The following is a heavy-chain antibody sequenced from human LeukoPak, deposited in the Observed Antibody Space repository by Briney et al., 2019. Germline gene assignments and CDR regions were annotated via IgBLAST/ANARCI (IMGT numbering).Heavy chain of an antibody. Sequence: GGSLRLSCAASGFTFSSYAMSWVRQAPGKGLEWVSAISGSGGSTYYADSVKGRFTISGDNSKNTLYLQMNSLRAEDTAVYYCAKGRSGYSSGWHAFDIWGQGTMVTVSS. CDR2: ISGSGGST. CDR1: GFTFSSYA. D-gene: IGHD6-19*01. V-gene: IGHV3-23*01. CDR3: AKGRSGYSSGWHAFDI. J-gene: IGHJ3*02.